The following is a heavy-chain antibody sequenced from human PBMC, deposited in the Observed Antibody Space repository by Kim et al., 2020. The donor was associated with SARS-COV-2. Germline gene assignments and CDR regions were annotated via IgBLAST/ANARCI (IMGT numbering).Heavy chain of an antibody. Sequence: SETLSLTCTVSGGSISSSSYYWGWIRQPPGKGLEWIGSIYYSGSTYYNPSLKSRVTISVDTSKNQFSLKLSSVTAADTAVYYCARLVCSGGSCYGVSLMWDYYYYGMDVWGQGTTVTVSS. CDR2: IYYSGST. J-gene: IGHJ6*02. V-gene: IGHV4-39*01. CDR1: GGSISSSSYY. CDR3: ARLVCSGGSCYGVSLMWDYYYYGMDV. D-gene: IGHD2-15*01.